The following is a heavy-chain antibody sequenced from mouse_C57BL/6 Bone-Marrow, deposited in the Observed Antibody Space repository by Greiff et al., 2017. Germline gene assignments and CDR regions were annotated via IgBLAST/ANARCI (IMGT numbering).Heavy chain of an antibody. CDR3: ARYGNSCWYFDV. CDR1: GYTFTSYW. J-gene: IGHJ1*03. Sequence: QVQLPPPGAELVKPGASVKLSCKASGYTFTSYWMHWVKQRPGPGLEWIGMIHPNSGSTNYNEKFKSKATLTVNKSSSTAYMQLSSLTSEDSAVYYCARYGNSCWYFDVWGTGTTVTVSS. V-gene: IGHV1-64*01. D-gene: IGHD1-1*01. CDR2: IHPNSGST.